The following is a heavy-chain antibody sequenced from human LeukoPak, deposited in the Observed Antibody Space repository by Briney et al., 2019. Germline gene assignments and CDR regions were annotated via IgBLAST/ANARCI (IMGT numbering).Heavy chain of an antibody. CDR3: AGIEYSSSSAFDY. CDR2: ISSSGSTI. D-gene: IGHD6-6*01. CDR1: GYTFSDYY. J-gene: IGHJ4*02. V-gene: IGHV3-11*01. Sequence: GGSLRLSCAASGYTFSDYYMSWIRQAPGKGLEWVSYISSSGSTIYYADSVKGRFTISRDNAKNSLYLQMNSLRAEDTAVYYCAGIEYSSSSAFDYWGQGTLVTVSS.